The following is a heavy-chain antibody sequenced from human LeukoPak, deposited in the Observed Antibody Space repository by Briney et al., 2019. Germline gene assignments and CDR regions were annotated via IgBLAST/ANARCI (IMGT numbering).Heavy chain of an antibody. V-gene: IGHV3-48*03. D-gene: IGHD5-12*01. CDR1: GFTFSSYE. CDR3: ARAVGYSGFSDY. Sequence: GGSLRLSCAASGFTFSSYEMNWVRQAPGKGLEWVSYISSSGSTIYYADSVKGRFTISRDNAKNSLYLQMNSLRAEDTAVYYCARAVGYSGFSDYWGQGTLVTVSS. J-gene: IGHJ4*02. CDR2: ISSSGSTI.